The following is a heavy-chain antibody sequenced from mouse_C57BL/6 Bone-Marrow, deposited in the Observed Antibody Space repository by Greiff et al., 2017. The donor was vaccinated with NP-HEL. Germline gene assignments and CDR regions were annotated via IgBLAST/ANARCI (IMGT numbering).Heavy chain of an antibody. CDR2: INPNNGGT. CDR3: ARRGTGFYYYGSSYSFYYFDY. J-gene: IGHJ2*01. V-gene: IGHV1-18*01. Sequence: EVQLVESGPELVKPGASVKIPCKASGYTFTDYNMDWVKQSHGKSLEWIGDINPNNGGTIYNQKFKGKATLTVDKSSSTAYMELRSLTSEDTAVYYCARRGTGFYYYGSSYSFYYFDYWGQGTTLTVSS. D-gene: IGHD1-1*01. CDR1: GYTFTDYN.